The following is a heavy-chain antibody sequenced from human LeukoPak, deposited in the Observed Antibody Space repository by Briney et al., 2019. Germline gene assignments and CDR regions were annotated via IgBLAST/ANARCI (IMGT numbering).Heavy chain of an antibody. CDR3: ARGWVVAANTFDY. CDR1: GGSISSGDYY. CDR2: IYYSGST. D-gene: IGHD2-15*01. Sequence: SETLSLTCTVSGGSISSGDYYSSWIRQPPGKGLEWIGYIYYSGSTYYNPSLKSRVTISVDTSKNQFSLKLSSVTAADTAVYYCARGWVVAANTFDYWGQGTLVTVSS. J-gene: IGHJ4*02. V-gene: IGHV4-30-4*08.